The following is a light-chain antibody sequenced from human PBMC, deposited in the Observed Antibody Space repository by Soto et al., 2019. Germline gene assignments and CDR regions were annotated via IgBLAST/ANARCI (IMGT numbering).Light chain of an antibody. Sequence: ETVLTQSPGTLSLSPGERATLSCRASQSIRSNYLAWYRQTPGQAPRLLIYGASKRASGIADGFSGSGSGTDFTLIISRLEPEDFALSYFQEYGSSPWTFGQGTKVEIK. J-gene: IGKJ1*01. CDR2: GAS. CDR1: QSIRSNY. CDR3: QEYGSSPWT. V-gene: IGKV3-20*01.